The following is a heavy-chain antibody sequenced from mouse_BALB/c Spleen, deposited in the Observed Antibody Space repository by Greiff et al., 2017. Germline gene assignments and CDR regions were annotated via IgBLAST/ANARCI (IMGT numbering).Heavy chain of an antibody. Sequence: EVKVVESGPELVKPGASVKISCKASGYSFTGYYMHWVKQSHVKSLEWIGRINPYNGATSYNQNFKDKASLTVDKSSSTAYMELHSLTSEDSAVYYCARRGGYAMDYWGQGTSVTVSS. V-gene: IGHV1-26*01. CDR2: INPYNGAT. CDR1: GYSFTGYY. D-gene: IGHD1-1*02. J-gene: IGHJ4*01. CDR3: ARRGGYAMDY.